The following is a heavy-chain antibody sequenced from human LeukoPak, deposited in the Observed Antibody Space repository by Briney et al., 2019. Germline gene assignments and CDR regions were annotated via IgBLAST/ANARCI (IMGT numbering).Heavy chain of an antibody. CDR3: ARGYSYVAVH. J-gene: IGHJ4*02. Sequence: SETLSLTCAVYGGSFSGYYWSWIRQPPGKGLEWIGEINHSGSTNYNPSLKSRVTISVDTSKNQFSLKLSSVTAADTAVYYCARGYSYVAVHWGQGTLVTVSS. CDR1: GGSFSGYY. V-gene: IGHV4-34*01. D-gene: IGHD5-18*01. CDR2: INHSGST.